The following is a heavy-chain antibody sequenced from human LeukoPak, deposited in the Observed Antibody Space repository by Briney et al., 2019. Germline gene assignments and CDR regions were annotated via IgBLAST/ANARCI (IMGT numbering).Heavy chain of an antibody. CDR1: GSRFTSYW. CDR3: ARVRGYSSSSGYYYYGMDV. V-gene: IGHV5-51*01. D-gene: IGHD6-6*01. Sequence: GGSLKISCQGSGSRFTSYWIGWARQLPGKGLEWMGIIYPGDSATRYSPSFQGQVPISADKSISPSYLQWSSLKGSDTAMYSCARVRGYSSSSGYYYYGMDVWGQGTTVTVSS. CDR2: IYPGDSAT. J-gene: IGHJ6*02.